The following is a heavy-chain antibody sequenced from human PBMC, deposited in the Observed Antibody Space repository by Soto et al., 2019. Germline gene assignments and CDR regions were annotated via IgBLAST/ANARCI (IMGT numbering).Heavy chain of an antibody. V-gene: IGHV1-8*01. CDR1: GYTFTSYD. Sequence: ASVKVSCKASGYTFTSYDINWVRQATGQGLEWMGWMNASNGNTRYAQKFQGRVTITRDTSTSTAYMELSSLRSEDTAVYYCARNIVGATYYYGMDVWGQGTTVTVSS. D-gene: IGHD1-26*01. CDR3: ARNIVGATYYYGMDV. J-gene: IGHJ6*02. CDR2: MNASNGNT.